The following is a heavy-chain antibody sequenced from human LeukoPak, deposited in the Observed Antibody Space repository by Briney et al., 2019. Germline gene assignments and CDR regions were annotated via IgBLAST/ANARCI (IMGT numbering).Heavy chain of an antibody. V-gene: IGHV1-69*04. Sequence: SVKVSCKASGGTFSSYAISWVRQAPGQGLEWMGRIIPIFGIANYAQKFQGRVTITADKSTSTAYMELSSLRSEDTAVYYCAGDLGHAYDSSGYFDYWGQGTLVTVSS. D-gene: IGHD3-22*01. CDR2: IIPIFGIA. CDR1: GGTFSSYA. J-gene: IGHJ4*02. CDR3: AGDLGHAYDSSGYFDY.